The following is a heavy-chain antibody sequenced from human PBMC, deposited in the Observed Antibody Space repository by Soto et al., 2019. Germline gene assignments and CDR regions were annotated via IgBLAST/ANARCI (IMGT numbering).Heavy chain of an antibody. CDR3: ARGRLDGDSFGS. CDR1: GYTFTSFD. J-gene: IGHJ5*01. V-gene: IGHV1-8*01. Sequence: QVHLVQSGAEVKKPGASVKVSCKASGYTFTSFDVNWVRQATGQGLEWMGWMNPTSGNTGIAQQFQGRVSMTRNTSISTAYMELSSLRSADTAVYYCARGRLDGDSFGSWGQGTLVTVSS. CDR2: MNPTSGNT. D-gene: IGHD4-17*01.